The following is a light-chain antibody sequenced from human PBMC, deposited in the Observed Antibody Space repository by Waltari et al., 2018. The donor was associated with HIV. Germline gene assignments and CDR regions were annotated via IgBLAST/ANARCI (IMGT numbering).Light chain of an antibody. V-gene: IGKV3-20*01. CDR1: RSVSSSY. CDR3: QQYGSSPPYS. Sequence: EMVLPQSPATLSLSRGERATLSCRAIRSVSSSYLAWYQQNPGQAPRLLLYGASSRATGIPDRFSGSGSGTDFTLTISRLEPEDFAVYYCQQYGSSPPYSFGQGTKLEIK. J-gene: IGKJ2*03. CDR2: GAS.